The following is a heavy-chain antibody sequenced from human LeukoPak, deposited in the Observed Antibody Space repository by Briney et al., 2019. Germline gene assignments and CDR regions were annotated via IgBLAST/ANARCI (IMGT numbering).Heavy chain of an antibody. D-gene: IGHD2-2*01. CDR1: GFTFSSYW. J-gene: IGHJ4*02. CDR2: ISGSGGST. V-gene: IGHV3-23*01. CDR3: AKVFRYCSSTSCSVRDY. Sequence: GGSLRLSCAASGFTFSSYWMHWVRQAPGKGLEWVSAISGSGGSTYYADSVKGRFTISRDNSKNTLYLQMNSLRAEDTAVYYCAKVFRYCSSTSCSVRDYWGQGTLVTVSS.